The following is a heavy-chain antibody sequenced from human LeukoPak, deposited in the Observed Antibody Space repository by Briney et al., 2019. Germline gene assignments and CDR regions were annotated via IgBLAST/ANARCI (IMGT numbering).Heavy chain of an antibody. Sequence: GGSLRLSCAASGFTFNSYWMTWVRQAPGKGLEWVAVIWYDGSNKYYADSVKGRFTISRDNSKNTLYLQMNSLRAEDTAVYYCARDKLLTGYSSGWPSGNFDYWGQGTLVTVSS. V-gene: IGHV3-33*08. CDR1: GFTFNSYW. J-gene: IGHJ4*02. CDR2: IWYDGSNK. D-gene: IGHD6-19*01. CDR3: ARDKLLTGYSSGWPSGNFDY.